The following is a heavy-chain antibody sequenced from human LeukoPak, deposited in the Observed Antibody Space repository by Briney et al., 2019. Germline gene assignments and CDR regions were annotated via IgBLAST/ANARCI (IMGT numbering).Heavy chain of an antibody. D-gene: IGHD3-10*01. J-gene: IGHJ5*02. CDR3: AKDEGRYSFGFDP. CDR2: IGGSGGNT. CDR1: GFTFSSYA. Sequence: GGSLRLSCAASGFTFSSYAMSWVRQAPGKGLEWVSAIGGSGGNTYYADSVKGRFTISRDNSKNTLYLQMNSLRAEDTAVYYCAKDEGRYSFGFDPWGQGTLVTVSS. V-gene: IGHV3-23*01.